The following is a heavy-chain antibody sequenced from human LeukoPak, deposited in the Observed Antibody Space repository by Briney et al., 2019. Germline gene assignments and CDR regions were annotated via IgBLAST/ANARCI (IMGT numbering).Heavy chain of an antibody. CDR1: GYSISSGYY. J-gene: IGHJ4*02. V-gene: IGHV4-38-2*01. Sequence: SETLSLTCAVSGYSISSGYYWGWIRQPPGKGLEWIGNIYHSGSTYYNPSLKSRVTISVDTSKNQFSLKLSSVTAADTAVYYCAGNSVGATAYWGQGTLVTVSS. CDR2: IYHSGST. CDR3: AGNSVGATAY. D-gene: IGHD1-26*01.